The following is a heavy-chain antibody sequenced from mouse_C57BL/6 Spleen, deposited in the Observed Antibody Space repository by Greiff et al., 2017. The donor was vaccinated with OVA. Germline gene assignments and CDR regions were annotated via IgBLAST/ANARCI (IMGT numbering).Heavy chain of an antibody. D-gene: IGHD2-4*01. CDR3: ERGDYDGYYYAMDY. CDR1: GYTFTSYG. Sequence: QVQLQQSGAELARPGASVKLSCKASGYTFTSYGISWVKQRTGQGLEWIGEIYPRSGNTYYNEKFKGKATLTADKSSSTAYMELRSLTSEDSAVYFCERGDYDGYYYAMDYWGQGTSVTVSS. CDR2: IYPRSGNT. J-gene: IGHJ4*01. V-gene: IGHV1-81*01.